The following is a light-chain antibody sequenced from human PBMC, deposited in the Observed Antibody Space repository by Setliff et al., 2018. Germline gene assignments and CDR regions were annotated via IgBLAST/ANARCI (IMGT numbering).Light chain of an antibody. J-gene: IGLJ3*02. V-gene: IGLV7-46*01. Sequence: QAVVTQEPSLTVSPGGTVTLTCGSSKGAVTSNHYPYWFQQKPGQAPRTLIYDTSNKHSWTPARFSGSLLGGKAALTLSGAQPEDEADYYCMVLYGAARVLGGGTKVTVL. CDR2: DTS. CDR1: KGAVTSNHY. CDR3: MVLYGAARV.